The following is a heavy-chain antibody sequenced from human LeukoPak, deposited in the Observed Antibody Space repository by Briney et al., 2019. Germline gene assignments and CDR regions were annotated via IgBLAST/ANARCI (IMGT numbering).Heavy chain of an antibody. CDR1: GGSISSYY. V-gene: IGHV4-34*01. CDR3: AKGWRDSYGFDY. CDR2: INHSGST. D-gene: IGHD5-18*01. Sequence: PSETLSLTCTVSGGSISSYYWSWIRQPPGKGLEWIGEINHSGSTNYNPSLKSRVTISVDTSKNQFSLKLSSVTAADTAVYYCAKGWRDSYGFDYWGQGTLVTVSS. J-gene: IGHJ4*02.